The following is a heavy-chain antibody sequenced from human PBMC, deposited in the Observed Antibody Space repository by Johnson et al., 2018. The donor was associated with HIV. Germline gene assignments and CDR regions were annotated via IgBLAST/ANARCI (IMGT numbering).Heavy chain of an antibody. CDR2: IKQDGSEK. V-gene: IGHV3-7*05. J-gene: IGHJ3*02. CDR3: VRDVGPLDI. Sequence: VQLVESGGGLVQPGGSLRLSCAASGFTFSSYWMSWVRQAPGKGLELVANIKQDGSEKYYVDSVKGRFTISRDNAKNSLYLQMNSLRVEDTAVYYCVRDVGPLDIWGQGTLVTVS. CDR1: GFTFSSYW.